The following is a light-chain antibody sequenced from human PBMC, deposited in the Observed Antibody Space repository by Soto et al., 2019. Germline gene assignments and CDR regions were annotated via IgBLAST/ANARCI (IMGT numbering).Light chain of an antibody. CDR1: QSLSGW. CDR2: KAT. V-gene: IGKV1-5*03. Sequence: DIQMTQSPSTLSAFVGDRVTITCRASQSLSGWLAWYQQKPGKAPKLLIRKATSLESGVPSRFSGSGSGTEFTLTISSLQPDDSETYHCKHYNGYPILFGGGTKV. J-gene: IGKJ4*01. CDR3: KHYNGYPIL.